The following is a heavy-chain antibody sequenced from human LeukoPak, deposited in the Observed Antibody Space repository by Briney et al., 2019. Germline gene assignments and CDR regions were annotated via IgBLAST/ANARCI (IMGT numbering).Heavy chain of an antibody. J-gene: IGHJ4*02. CDR2: IYYSGST. CDR1: GGSTSSSSYY. D-gene: IGHD5-18*01. Sequence: SETLSLTCTVSGGSTSSSSYYWGWIRQPPGKGLEWIGSIYYSGSTYYNPSLKSRVTISVDTSKNQFSLKLSSVTAADTAVYYCARQDTTLGENIDYWGQGTLVTVSS. CDR3: ARQDTTLGENIDY. V-gene: IGHV4-39*01.